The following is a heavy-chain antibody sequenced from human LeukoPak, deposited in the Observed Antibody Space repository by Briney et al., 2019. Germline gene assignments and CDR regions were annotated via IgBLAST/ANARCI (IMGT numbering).Heavy chain of an antibody. CDR2: INWNGGST. Sequence: GGSLRLSCAASGFTFDDYGMSWVRHAPGKGLEWVPGINWNGGSTGYADSVKGRFTISRDNAKNTLYLQMNSLRAEDTAVYYCAKDLDYGDYGSIDYWGQGTLVTVSS. CDR3: AKDLDYGDYGSIDY. V-gene: IGHV3-20*04. J-gene: IGHJ4*02. CDR1: GFTFDDYG. D-gene: IGHD4-17*01.